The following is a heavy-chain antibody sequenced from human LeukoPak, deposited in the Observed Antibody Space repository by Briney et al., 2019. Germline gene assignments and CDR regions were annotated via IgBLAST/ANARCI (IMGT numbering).Heavy chain of an antibody. D-gene: IGHD4-11*01. CDR2: INSDGSDT. CDR3: ARVPTVTGGFDY. CDR1: GFTFSSYW. J-gene: IGHJ4*02. Sequence: GGSLRLSCAASGFTFSSYWMHWVRQAPGKGLVGVSRINSDGSDTRYADSVKGRFTISRDNAKNTLYLQMNSLRVEDTSVYYCARVPTVTGGFDYWGQGTLVTVSS. V-gene: IGHV3-74*01.